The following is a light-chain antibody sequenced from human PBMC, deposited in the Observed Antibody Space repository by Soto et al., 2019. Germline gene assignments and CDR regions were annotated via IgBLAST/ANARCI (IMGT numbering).Light chain of an antibody. CDR3: MQGTQCPYT. Sequence: DVLMTQSPLSLPVTLGQPASVSCRSSQSLVHSDGNSYLSWFQQRPGQSPRRLIYKVSNRDSGVPDRFSGSGSDTDFTLKISRVEAEDVGVYYCMQGTQCPYTFGQGTQLEIK. CDR1: QSLVHSDGNSY. J-gene: IGKJ2*01. V-gene: IGKV2-30*02. CDR2: KVS.